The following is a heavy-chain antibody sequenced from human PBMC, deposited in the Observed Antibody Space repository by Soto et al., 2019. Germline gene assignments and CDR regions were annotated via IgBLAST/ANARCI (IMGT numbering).Heavy chain of an antibody. J-gene: IGHJ4*02. D-gene: IGHD3-16*01. CDR2: IYYSGTT. Sequence: QVLLQESGPGLVKPSQTLSLTCSVSGGSINSGAYYWSWIRQHPGKGLEWIGYIYYSGTTYYNPSLKSRVTISVDTSKNEFSPGLTSVTAADTAVYFCARVMKIDTTIGHYRRYFDYWGQGTLVRVSP. V-gene: IGHV4-31*03. CDR3: ARVMKIDTTIGHYRRYFDY. CDR1: GGSINSGAYY.